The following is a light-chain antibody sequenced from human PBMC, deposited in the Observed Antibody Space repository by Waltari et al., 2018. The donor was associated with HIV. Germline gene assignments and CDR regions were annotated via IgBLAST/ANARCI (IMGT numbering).Light chain of an antibody. CDR2: RNN. CDR3: AAWDDGLSGYV. CDR1: SSSIGSNY. V-gene: IGLV1-47*01. Sequence: QSVLTQPPSASGTPGQRVTISCSGSSSSIGSNYVYWYQQLPGTAPKLLIYRNNQRPSGVPDRFSGSKSGTSASLAISGLRSEDEADYYCAAWDDGLSGYVFGTGTKVTVL. J-gene: IGLJ1*01.